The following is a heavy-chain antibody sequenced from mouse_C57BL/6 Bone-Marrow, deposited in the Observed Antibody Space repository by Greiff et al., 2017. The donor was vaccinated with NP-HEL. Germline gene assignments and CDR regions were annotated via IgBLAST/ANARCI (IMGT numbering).Heavy chain of an antibody. CDR1: GFTFSNYW. V-gene: IGHV6-3*01. CDR2: IRLKSDNYAT. D-gene: IGHD4-1*01. J-gene: IGHJ4*01. CDR3: KTGYYYAMDY. Sequence: EVKVEESGGGLVQPGGSMKLSCVASGFTFSNYWMNWVRQSPEKGLEWVAQIRLKSDNYATHYAESVKGRFTISRDDSKSSVYLQMNNLRAEDTGIYYCKTGYYYAMDYWGQGTSVTVSS.